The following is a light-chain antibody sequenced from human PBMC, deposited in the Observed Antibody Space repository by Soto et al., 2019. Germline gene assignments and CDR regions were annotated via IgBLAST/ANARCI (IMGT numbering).Light chain of an antibody. CDR2: LEGSGSY. V-gene: IGLV4-60*02. Sequence: QLVLTQSSSASASLGSSVKLTCTLSSGHSSYIIAWHQQQPGKAPRYLMKLEGSGSYNKGSGVPDRFSGSSSGADRYLTISNLQFEDEADYYCETWENNTQVFGGGTKLTVL. J-gene: IGLJ3*02. CDR3: ETWENNTQV. CDR1: SGHSSYI.